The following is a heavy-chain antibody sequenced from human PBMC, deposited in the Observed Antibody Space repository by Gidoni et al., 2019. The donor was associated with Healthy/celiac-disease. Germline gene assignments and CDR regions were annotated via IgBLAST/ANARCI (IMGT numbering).Heavy chain of an antibody. V-gene: IGHV3-48*03. D-gene: IGHD3-22*01. CDR1: GFTFSSYE. CDR3: ARDAGSGYYRLDY. J-gene: IGHJ4*02. CDR2: ISSSGSTI. Sequence: EVQLVESGGGLVQPGGSLILSFAASGFTFSSYEMNWVRQAPGKGLEWVSDISSSGSTIYYADSVKGRFTISRDNAKNSLYLQMNSLRAEDTAVYYCARDAGSGYYRLDYWGQGTLVTVSS.